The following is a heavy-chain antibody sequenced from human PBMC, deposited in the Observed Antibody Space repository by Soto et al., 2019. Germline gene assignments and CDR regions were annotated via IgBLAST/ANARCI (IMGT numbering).Heavy chain of an antibody. Sequence: ASVKVSCKASGYTFTSYGISWVRQAPGQGLEWMGWISAYNGNTNYAQKLQGRVTMTKDTSTSTAYMELRSLRSDDTAVYYCARDGECTNGVCYDYYYYYMDVWGKGTTVTVSS. CDR2: ISAYNGNT. J-gene: IGHJ6*03. D-gene: IGHD2-8*01. CDR3: ARDGECTNGVCYDYYYYYMDV. CDR1: GYTFTSYG. V-gene: IGHV1-18*01.